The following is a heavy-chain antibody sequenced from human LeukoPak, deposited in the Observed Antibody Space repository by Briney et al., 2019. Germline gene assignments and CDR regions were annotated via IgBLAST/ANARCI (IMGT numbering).Heavy chain of an antibody. Sequence: SETLSLTCAVYAGSFSGYYWSWVRQPPGKGLEWIGEINHSGSTNYNPSLKSRVTISVDTSKNQFSLKLSSVTAADTAVYYCASHWEVVAAGWFDPWGQGTLVTVSS. V-gene: IGHV4-34*01. CDR1: AGSFSGYY. CDR3: ASHWEVVAAGWFDP. J-gene: IGHJ5*02. D-gene: IGHD2-15*01. CDR2: INHSGST.